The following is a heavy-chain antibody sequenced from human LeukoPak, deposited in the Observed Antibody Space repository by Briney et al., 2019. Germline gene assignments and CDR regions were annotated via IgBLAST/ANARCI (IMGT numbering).Heavy chain of an antibody. D-gene: IGHD4-17*01. Sequence: ASVKVSCKASGYTFTDYYMHWVRQAPGQGLEWMGRIIPILGIANYAQKFQGRVTITADKSTSTAYMELSSLRSEDTAVYYCASPIPYGDYSRSDYWGQGTLVTVSS. J-gene: IGHJ4*02. CDR1: GYTFTDYY. V-gene: IGHV1-69*02. CDR2: IIPILGIA. CDR3: ASPIPYGDYSRSDY.